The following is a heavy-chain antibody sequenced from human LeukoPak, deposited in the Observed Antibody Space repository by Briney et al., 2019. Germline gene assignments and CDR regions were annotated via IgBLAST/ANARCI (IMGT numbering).Heavy chain of an antibody. CDR1: GSTFRNYV. CDR2: IKQDGSEK. Sequence: GGSLRLSCAASGSTFRNYVIHWVRQAPGKGLEWVANIKQDGSEKNYVDSVKGRFTISRDNAKNSLYLQMNSLRAEDTAVYYCASGLELDYWGQGTLVTVSS. CDR3: ASGLELDY. J-gene: IGHJ4*02. V-gene: IGHV3-7*03.